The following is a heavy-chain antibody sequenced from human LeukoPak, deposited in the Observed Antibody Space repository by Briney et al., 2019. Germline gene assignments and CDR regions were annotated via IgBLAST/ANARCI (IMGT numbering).Heavy chain of an antibody. V-gene: IGHV3-21*01. CDR2: ISSSSSYA. CDR1: GFTFSSYS. J-gene: IGHJ4*02. D-gene: IGHD5-18*01. CDR3: ARTRGYSYGFDY. Sequence: GGSLRLSCAASGFTFSSYSMNWVRQAPGKGLEWVSCISSSSSYAYYADSVKGRFTISRDNSKNTLYLQMNSLRAEDTAVYYCARTRGYSYGFDYWGQGTLVTVSS.